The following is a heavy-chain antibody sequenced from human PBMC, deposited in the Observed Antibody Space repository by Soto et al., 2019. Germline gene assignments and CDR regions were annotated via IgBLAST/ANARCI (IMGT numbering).Heavy chain of an antibody. J-gene: IGHJ4*02. D-gene: IGHD3-16*02. V-gene: IGHV4-34*01. CDR3: ATSMVWGSYRPYYFDY. CDR2: INHSGST. CDR1: GGSFSGYY. Sequence: QVQLQQWGAGLLKPSETLSLTCAVYGGSFSGYYWSWIRQPPGKGLEWIGEINHSGSTNYNPSLKRLVAISVDTSKNQFSLKLISVTAADTAVYYCATSMVWGSYRPYYFDYWGQGTLLTVSS.